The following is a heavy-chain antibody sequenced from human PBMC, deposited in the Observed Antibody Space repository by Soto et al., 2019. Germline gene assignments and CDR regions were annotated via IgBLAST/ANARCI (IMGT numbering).Heavy chain of an antibody. Sequence: EVPLLESGGGLVQPGGSLRLSCAASGFTFSNYAMSWVRQAPGKGLEWVSGISGSGGSTYYVESMKGRFTISRDNSKNTVYLQMNSLRAEDTAIYYCARQVDYWGQGTLVTVSS. J-gene: IGHJ4*02. CDR2: ISGSGGST. CDR1: GFTFSNYA. CDR3: ARQVDY. V-gene: IGHV3-23*01.